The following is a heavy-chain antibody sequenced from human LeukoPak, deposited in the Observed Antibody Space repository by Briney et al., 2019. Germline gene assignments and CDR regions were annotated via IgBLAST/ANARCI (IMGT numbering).Heavy chain of an antibody. J-gene: IGHJ4*02. CDR3: AKDGTGSGDLDY. CDR2: ISATSGST. V-gene: IGHV3-23*01. Sequence: GGSLRLSCAASGFTFSSYAMKWVRQAPGKGLEWVSEISATSGSTDYADSVEGRFTISRDNSKNTLFLQMSSLRAEDTAVYYCAKDGTGSGDLDYWGQGTLVTVSS. D-gene: IGHD1-1*01. CDR1: GFTFSSYA.